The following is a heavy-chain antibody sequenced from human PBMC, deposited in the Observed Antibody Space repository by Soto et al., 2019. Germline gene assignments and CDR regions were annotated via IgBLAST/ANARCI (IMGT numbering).Heavy chain of an antibody. J-gene: IGHJ4*02. CDR2: DNSNGGTT. CDR3: ARGSFYQGPQEY. Sequence: ASVKVSCKASGRTFINYYIHWVRQAPGQGLEWMGIDNSNGGTTRYAQNFQGRISLTRDTSTTTFYMELSGLRSEDTAVYYCARGSFYQGPQEYWGQGTLVTVSS. D-gene: IGHD3-16*02. V-gene: IGHV1-46*01. CDR1: GRTFINYY.